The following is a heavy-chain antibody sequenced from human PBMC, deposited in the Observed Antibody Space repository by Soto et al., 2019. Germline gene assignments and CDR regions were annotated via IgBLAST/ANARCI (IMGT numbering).Heavy chain of an antibody. CDR2: IYYSGST. J-gene: IGHJ6*02. CDR3: ARGVLRYYYYGMDV. CDR1: GGSISSYY. D-gene: IGHD3-10*01. Sequence: SETLSLTCTVSGGSISSYYWSWIRQPPGKGLEWIGYIYYSGSTNYNPSLKSRVTISVDTSKNQFSLKLSSVTAADTAVYYCARGVLRYYYYGMDVWGQGTTVTV. V-gene: IGHV4-59*01.